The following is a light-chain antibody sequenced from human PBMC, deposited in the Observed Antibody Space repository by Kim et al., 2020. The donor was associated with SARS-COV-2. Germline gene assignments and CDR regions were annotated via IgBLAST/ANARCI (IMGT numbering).Light chain of an antibody. CDR1: SSNIGSNT. Sequence: ELTQPPSASGTPRQRVTISCSGSSSNIGSNTVNWHQQLPGTAPKLLLYSNNQRPSGVPDRFSGSKSGTSASLAISGLQSEDEADYYCAAWDDNLNGGVVFSGGTQLTDL. V-gene: IGLV1-44*01. CDR2: SNN. J-gene: IGLJ2*01. CDR3: AAWDDNLNGGVV.